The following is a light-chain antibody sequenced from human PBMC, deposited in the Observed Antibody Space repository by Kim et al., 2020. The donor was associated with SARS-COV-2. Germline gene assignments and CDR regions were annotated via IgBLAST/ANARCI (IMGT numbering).Light chain of an antibody. V-gene: IGKV2-30*01. CDR1: QSLVYSDGNTY. J-gene: IGKJ2*01. CDR2: KVS. Sequence: DVVMTQSPLSLPVTLGQPASVSCTSRQSLVYSDGNTYLNWFQQGPGQSPRRLIFKVSNRVSGVPDRFSGSGSGTDFTLKISRVGAEDVGVYYCMHGTHWYTFGQGTKLEI. CDR3: MHGTHWYT.